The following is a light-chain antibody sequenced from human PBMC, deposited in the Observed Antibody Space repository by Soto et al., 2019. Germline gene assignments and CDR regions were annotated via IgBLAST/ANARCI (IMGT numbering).Light chain of an antibody. V-gene: IGKV1-27*01. J-gene: IGKJ1*01. CDR1: QGISNY. Sequence: DIQMTQSPSSLSASVGDRVTITCRASQGISNYLAWYQQQPGRVPELLIYAASTLQSGVPSRFSGSGSGTDYTLTVSSLQPEDVTTYYCQRYNSDPQTFGQGTKVDIK. CDR3: QRYNSDPQT. CDR2: AAS.